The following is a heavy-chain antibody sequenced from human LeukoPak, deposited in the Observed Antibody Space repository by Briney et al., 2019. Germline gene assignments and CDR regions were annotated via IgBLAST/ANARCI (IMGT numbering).Heavy chain of an antibody. Sequence: PGGSLRLSCAASGFTVSSNYMSWVRQAPGKGLEWVSVIYNGGSTYYADSVKGRFTISRDNSKNTLYLQMNSLRAEDTAVYYCARAVSLRDAFDIWGQGTMVTVSS. J-gene: IGHJ3*02. CDR3: ARAVSLRDAFDI. CDR1: GFTVSSNY. CDR2: IYNGGST. V-gene: IGHV3-53*01.